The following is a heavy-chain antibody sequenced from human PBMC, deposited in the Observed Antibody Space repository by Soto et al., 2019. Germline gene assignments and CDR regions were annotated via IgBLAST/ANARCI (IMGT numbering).Heavy chain of an antibody. D-gene: IGHD3-3*01. CDR2: INAGNGNT. CDR3: AVHLGTNYDFWSGYYFDY. CDR1: GYTFTSYA. V-gene: IGHV1-3*01. Sequence: GASVKVSCKASGYTFTSYAMHWVRQAPGQRLEWMGWINAGNGNTKYSQKFQGRVTITRDTSASTAYMELSSLRSEDTAVYYCAVHLGTNYDFWSGYYFDYWGQGTLVTVSS. J-gene: IGHJ4*02.